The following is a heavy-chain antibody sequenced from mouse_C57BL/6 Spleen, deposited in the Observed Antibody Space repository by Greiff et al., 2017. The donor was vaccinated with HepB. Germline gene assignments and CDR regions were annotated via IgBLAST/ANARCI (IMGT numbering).Heavy chain of an antibody. V-gene: IGHV1-61*01. CDR3: ARKSRTLAWFAY. Sequence: QVQLQQPGAELVRPGSSVKLSCKASGYTFTSYWMDWVKQRPGQGLEWIGNIYPSDSETHYNQKFKDKATLTVDKSSSTAYMQLSSLTSEDSAVYYCARKSRTLAWFAYWGQGTLVTVSA. CDR1: GYTFTSYW. J-gene: IGHJ3*01. CDR2: IYPSDSET.